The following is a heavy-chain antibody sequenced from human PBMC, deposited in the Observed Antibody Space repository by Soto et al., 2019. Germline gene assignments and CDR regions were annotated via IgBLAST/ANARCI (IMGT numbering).Heavy chain of an antibody. V-gene: IGHV1-2*02. Sequence: ASVKVSCKASGYTCTGYYMHWVRQAPGQGLEWMGWINPNSGGTNYAQKFQARVTMTRDTSISTAYMELSRLRSDDTAVYYCARDLVDYHTHYYGMDVRGQGTTVTVSS. CDR3: ARDLVDYHTHYYGMDV. CDR1: GYTCTGYY. J-gene: IGHJ6*02. D-gene: IGHD1-26*01. CDR2: INPNSGGT.